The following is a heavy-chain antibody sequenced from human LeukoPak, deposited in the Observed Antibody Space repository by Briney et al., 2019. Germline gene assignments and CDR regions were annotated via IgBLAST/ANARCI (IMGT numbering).Heavy chain of an antibody. Sequence: KSSETLSLTCTVSGDSISGFYWSWIRQPPGKGLEWIGYIYFSGTTNYNPSLKSRVSISVDTSKNQFSLKLSSVTAADTAVYYCARGGWSLDFWGQGTLVTVSS. J-gene: IGHJ4*02. D-gene: IGHD6-19*01. CDR2: IYFSGTT. CDR1: GDSISGFY. CDR3: ARGGWSLDF. V-gene: IGHV4-59*01.